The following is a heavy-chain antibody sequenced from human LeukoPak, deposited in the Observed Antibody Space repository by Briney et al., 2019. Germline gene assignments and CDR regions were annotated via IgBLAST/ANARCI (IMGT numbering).Heavy chain of an antibody. Sequence: GGSLRLSCAASGSTFSDHYMDWVRQAPGKGLEWVARSRNKANTYTTEYAASVKGRFIISRDGSKNSLYLQMSSLKTEDTAVYYCARLAYCTTDCHPSIDYWGQGTLVTVSS. J-gene: IGHJ4*02. CDR2: SRNKANTYTT. V-gene: IGHV3-72*01. D-gene: IGHD2-8*01. CDR1: GSTFSDHY. CDR3: ARLAYCTTDCHPSIDY.